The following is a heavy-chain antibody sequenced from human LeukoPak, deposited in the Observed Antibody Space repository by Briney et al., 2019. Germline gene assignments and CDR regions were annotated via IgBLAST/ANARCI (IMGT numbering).Heavy chain of an antibody. Sequence: GGALRLSCAASGFTFSSYDMTWVRQAPGGGLEWVSSIRPRGDNTYYGDSVEGRFTISRDSSKHTVYLQMNKMRVNDTSVSYWARVPGWHWFDPWGQGTLVTVSS. CDR2: IRPRGDNT. J-gene: IGHJ5*02. CDR1: GFTFSSYD. D-gene: IGHD2-15*01. V-gene: IGHV3-23*01. CDR3: ARVPGWHWFDP.